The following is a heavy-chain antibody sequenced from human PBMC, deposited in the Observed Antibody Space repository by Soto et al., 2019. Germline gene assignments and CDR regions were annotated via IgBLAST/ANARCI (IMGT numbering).Heavy chain of an antibody. CDR2: ISNDGNNK. J-gene: IGHJ4*02. D-gene: IGHD1-7*01. Sequence: QVQLVESGGGVVQPGRSLRLSCAASGFTFSINDMHWVRQAPGRGLEWVAVISNDGNNKYYADSVKGRFTLTRDNSKNMVYMQMDSLRVDDTAVYYCAKDHQTYNWDYLFDSWGPGTLVTVSS. V-gene: IGHV3-30*18. CDR1: GFTFSIND. CDR3: AKDHQTYNWDYLFDS.